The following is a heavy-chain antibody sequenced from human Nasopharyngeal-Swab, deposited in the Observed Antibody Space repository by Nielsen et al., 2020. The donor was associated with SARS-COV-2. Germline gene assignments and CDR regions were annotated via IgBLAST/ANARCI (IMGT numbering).Heavy chain of an antibody. CDR3: APFWSGYYDYYYGMDV. CDR2: ISSSGSTI. Sequence: GGSLRLSCAASGFTFSDYYMSWIRQAPGKGLEWVSYISSSGSTIYYADSVKGRFTISRGNAKNSLYLQMNSLRAEDTAVYYCAPFWSGYYDYYYGMDVWGQGTTVTVSS. D-gene: IGHD3-3*01. CDR1: GFTFSDYY. V-gene: IGHV3-11*01. J-gene: IGHJ6*02.